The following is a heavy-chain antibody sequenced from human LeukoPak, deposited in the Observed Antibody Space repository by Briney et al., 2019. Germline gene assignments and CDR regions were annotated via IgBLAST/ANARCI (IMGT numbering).Heavy chain of an antibody. D-gene: IGHD3-22*01. V-gene: IGHV4-39*07. Sequence: PSETLSLTCTVSGGSISSSSYYWGWIRQPPGKGLEWIGSIYYSGSTYYNPSLKSRVTISVDTSKNQFSLKLSSVTAADTAVYYCARGTLDSSGYYYSTHFQHWGQGTLVTVSS. CDR1: GGSISSSSYY. CDR2: IYYSGST. CDR3: ARGTLDSSGYYYSTHFQH. J-gene: IGHJ1*01.